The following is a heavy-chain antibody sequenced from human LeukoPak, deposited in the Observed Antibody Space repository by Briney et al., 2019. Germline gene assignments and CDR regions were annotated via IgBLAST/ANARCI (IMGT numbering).Heavy chain of an antibody. CDR1: GYTFTSYD. V-gene: IGHV1-8*01. CDR3: ARVGGSSYGMDV. D-gene: IGHD2-15*01. J-gene: IGHJ6*02. Sequence: AASVKVSCKASGYTFTSYDINWVRQATGQGLEWMGWMNPNGGNTGYAQKFQGRVTMTRNTSISTAYMELSSLRSEDTAVYYCARVGGSSYGMDVWGQGTTVTVSS. CDR2: MNPNGGNT.